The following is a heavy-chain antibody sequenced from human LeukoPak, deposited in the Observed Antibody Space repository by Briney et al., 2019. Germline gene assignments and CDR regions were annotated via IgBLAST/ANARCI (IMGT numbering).Heavy chain of an antibody. J-gene: IGHJ6*02. D-gene: IGHD2-2*01. Sequence: PGGSLRLSCAASGFTVSSNYMSWVRQAPGKGREWVSVVYSGGGTYYADSVKGRFTISRDNSKNTLYLQMNSLRADDTAVYYCARDGSYCSSTSCSEGYFGMDVWGQGTTVTVSS. CDR3: ARDGSYCSSTSCSEGYFGMDV. V-gene: IGHV3-53*01. CDR1: GFTVSSNY. CDR2: VYSGGGT.